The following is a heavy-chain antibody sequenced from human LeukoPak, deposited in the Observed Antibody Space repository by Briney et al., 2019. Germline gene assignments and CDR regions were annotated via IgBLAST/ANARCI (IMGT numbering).Heavy chain of an antibody. CDR2: IRSKAYGGTT. CDR3: TRASKDDYGDYWGNSYYFDY. D-gene: IGHD4-17*01. CDR1: GFTFGDYA. Sequence: GGSLRLSCTASGFTFGDYAMSWVRQAPGKGLEWVGFIRSKAYGGTTEYAASVKGRFTISRDDSKSIAYLQMNSLKTEDTAVYYCTRASKDDYGDYWGNSYYFDYWGQGTLVTVSS. J-gene: IGHJ4*02. V-gene: IGHV3-49*04.